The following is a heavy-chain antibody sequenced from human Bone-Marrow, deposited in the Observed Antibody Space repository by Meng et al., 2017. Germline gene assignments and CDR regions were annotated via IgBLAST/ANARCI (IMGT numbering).Heavy chain of an antibody. D-gene: IGHD6-19*01. Sequence: QAPPSESGHGLGKPSGTRFLTCGVACALVTSGYWGTLARQPPGKGLEWIGEFHHSGTTNYNPSLRSRVTISVDTSKNQFSLRLTSVTAADTAVYYCAASSGWYRIDSWGQGTLVTVSS. J-gene: IGHJ4*02. CDR1: CALVTSGYW. CDR2: FHHSGTT. CDR3: AASSGWYRIDS. V-gene: IGHV4-4*02.